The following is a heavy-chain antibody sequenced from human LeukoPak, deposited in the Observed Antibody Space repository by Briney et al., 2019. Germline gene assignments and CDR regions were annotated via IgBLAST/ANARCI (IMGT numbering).Heavy chain of an antibody. CDR3: ATWRGVFD. J-gene: IGHJ4*02. Sequence: LRLSCAASGFTFSSYSMNWVRQHPGKGLEWIGYIYYSGSTYYNPSLKSRITISVDTSKNQFSLRLSSVTAADTAVYYCATWRGVFDWGQGTLVTVSS. D-gene: IGHD6-13*01. V-gene: IGHV4-31*02. CDR1: GFTFSSYS. CDR2: IYYSGST.